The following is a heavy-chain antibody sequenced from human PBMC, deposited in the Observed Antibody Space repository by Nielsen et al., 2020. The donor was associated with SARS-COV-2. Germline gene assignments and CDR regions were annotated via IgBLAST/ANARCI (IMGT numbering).Heavy chain of an antibody. V-gene: IGHV1-2*06. Sequence: ASVKVSCKASGYTFTYYYIHWVRQAPGQGLEWMGRINPYSGGTNYAQKFQGTVTMTRDASISIVYMELTSDDTAVYYCARELRVGMAINGPSDIWGQGTMVTVSS. CDR2: INPYSGGT. CDR3: ARELRVGMAINGPSDI. D-gene: IGHD5-24*01. J-gene: IGHJ3*02. CDR1: GYTFTYYY.